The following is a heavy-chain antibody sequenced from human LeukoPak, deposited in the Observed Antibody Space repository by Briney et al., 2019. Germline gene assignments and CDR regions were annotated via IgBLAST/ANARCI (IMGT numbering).Heavy chain of an antibody. Sequence: SGTLSLTCAVSGGSISSTNWWSWVRQPPGKGLEWIGEIYRSGSPNYNPSLKSRVTISVDTSTNQFSLKLSSVTAADTAVYYCARLFAVVTRFFDYWGQGMLVTVSS. D-gene: IGHD3-3*01. CDR1: GGSISSTNW. J-gene: IGHJ4*02. CDR2: IYRSGSP. CDR3: ARLFAVVTRFFDY. V-gene: IGHV4-4*02.